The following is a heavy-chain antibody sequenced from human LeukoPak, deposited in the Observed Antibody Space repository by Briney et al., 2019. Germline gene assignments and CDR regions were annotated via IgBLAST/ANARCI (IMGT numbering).Heavy chain of an antibody. Sequence: GGSLRLSCAASGFTFSNTWMSWFRQAPGKGLEWVGRIKSKTDGGTTDYAAPVKGRFTISRDDSKNTLYLQMNSLKTEDTAVYYCTTVLHCSGGSCYDYWGQGTLVTVSS. CDR3: TTVLHCSGGSCYDY. J-gene: IGHJ4*02. CDR1: GFTFSNTW. CDR2: IKSKTDGGTT. D-gene: IGHD2-15*01. V-gene: IGHV3-15*01.